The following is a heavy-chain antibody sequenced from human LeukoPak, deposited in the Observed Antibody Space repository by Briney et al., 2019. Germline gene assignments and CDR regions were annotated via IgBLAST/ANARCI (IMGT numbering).Heavy chain of an antibody. CDR3: ARGPYSYDSSGAFDL. V-gene: IGHV4-61*02. J-gene: IGHJ3*01. CDR1: GDSISSGDYY. Sequence: SETLSLTCTVSGDSISSGDYYWSWIRQPAGKGLEWIGRISSSGSTNYNPSLKSRVTVSVDTSKNQFSLKLSSVTAADTAVYFCARGPYSYDSSGAFDLWGQGTMVTVSS. CDR2: ISSSGST. D-gene: IGHD3-22*01.